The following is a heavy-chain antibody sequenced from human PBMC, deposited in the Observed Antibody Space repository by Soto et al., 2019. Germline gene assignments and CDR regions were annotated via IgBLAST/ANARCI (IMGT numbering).Heavy chain of an antibody. Sequence: SETLSLTCTVSGGSMISYYWSRIRQPPGRGLEWIGFIYYAGSTKYNPSLNSRVTISVDTSKNQFSLTVTSVTAADTAVYYCARHGYSSGWAKTNYYYGMDVWGQGTTVTVSS. CDR2: IYYAGST. V-gene: IGHV4-59*08. CDR1: GGSMISYY. J-gene: IGHJ6*02. CDR3: ARHGYSSGWAKTNYYYGMDV. D-gene: IGHD6-19*01.